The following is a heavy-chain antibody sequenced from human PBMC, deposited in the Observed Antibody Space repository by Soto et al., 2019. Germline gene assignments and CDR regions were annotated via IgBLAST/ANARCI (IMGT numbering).Heavy chain of an antibody. Sequence: VASVKVSCKVSGYTLTELSMHWVRQAPGKGLEWMGGFDPEDGETIYAQKFQGRVTMTEDTSTDTAYMELSSLRSEDTAVYYCATVFDILTGYYLEGGRPGYYYGMDVWGQGTTVTVSS. V-gene: IGHV1-24*01. CDR3: ATVFDILTGYYLEGGRPGYYYGMDV. CDR1: GYTLTELS. J-gene: IGHJ6*02. D-gene: IGHD3-9*01. CDR2: FDPEDGET.